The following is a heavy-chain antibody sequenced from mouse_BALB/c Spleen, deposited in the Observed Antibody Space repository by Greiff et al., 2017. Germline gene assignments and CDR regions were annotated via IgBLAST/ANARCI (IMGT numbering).Heavy chain of an antibody. CDR1: GYSITSDYA. D-gene: IGHD2-3*01. CDR3: ARSGDGYSYFDY. Sequence: EVQLVESGPGLVKPSQSLSLTCTVTGYSITSDYAWNWIRQFPGNKLEWMGYISYSGSTSYNPSLKSRISITRDTSKNQFFLQLNSVTTEDTATYYCARSGDGYSYFDYWGQGTTLTVSS. J-gene: IGHJ2*01. CDR2: ISYSGST. V-gene: IGHV3-2*02.